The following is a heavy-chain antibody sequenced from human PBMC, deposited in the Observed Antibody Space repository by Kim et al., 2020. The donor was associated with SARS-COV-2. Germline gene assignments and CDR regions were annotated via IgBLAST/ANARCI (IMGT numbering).Heavy chain of an antibody. CDR3: ASPPGGYSSGWGDYYGMDV. V-gene: IGHV1-46*01. CDR2: INPSGGST. Sequence: ASVKVSCKASGYTFTSYYMHWVRQAPGQGLEWMGIINPSGGSTSYAQKFQGRVTMTRDTSTSTVYMELSSLRSEDTAVYYCASPPGGYSSGWGDYYGMDVWGQGTTLTVSS. D-gene: IGHD6-19*01. CDR1: GYTFTSYY. J-gene: IGHJ6*01.